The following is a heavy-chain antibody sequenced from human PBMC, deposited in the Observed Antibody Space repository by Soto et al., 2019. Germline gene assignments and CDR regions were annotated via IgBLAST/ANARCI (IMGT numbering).Heavy chain of an antibody. D-gene: IGHD3-22*01. CDR3: AKSLYYYDSSPLDH. CDR2: TNSDGTDS. V-gene: IGHV3-43D*04. Sequence: GGSLRLSCAAAGFYFEDYAMHWVRQVPGKGLEWVSLTNSDGTDSYYVDSVKGRFTISRDNAKTTLYLQMDRLRPEDTALYFCAKSLYYYDSSPLDHWGQGTLVTVSS. J-gene: IGHJ4*02. CDR1: GFYFEDYA.